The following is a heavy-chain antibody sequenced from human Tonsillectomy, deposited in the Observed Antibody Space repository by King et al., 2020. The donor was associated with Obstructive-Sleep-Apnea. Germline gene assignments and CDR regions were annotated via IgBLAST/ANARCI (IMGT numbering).Heavy chain of an antibody. CDR1: GFTFSNSA. J-gene: IGHJ4*02. V-gene: IGHV3-30-3*01. CDR3: ARVGRSGSYYDSDYFDY. CDR2: ISYDGSNK. D-gene: IGHD3-10*01. Sequence: VQLVESGGGVAQPGRSLRLSCAASGFTFSNSAMHWVRQAPGKGPEWVSAISYDGSNKYYADSVKGRVTISRDNSKNTLYLRMNSLRAEDTAVYYCARVGRSGSYYDSDYFDYWGQGTLVTVSS.